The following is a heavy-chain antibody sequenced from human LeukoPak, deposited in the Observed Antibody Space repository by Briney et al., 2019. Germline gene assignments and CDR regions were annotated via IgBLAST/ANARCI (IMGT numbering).Heavy chain of an antibody. Sequence: PSETLSLTCTISGGSVSDYYWSWIRQSPGKGLEWIGYIYHTGSTSYSPSLKSRVTISADTSQNQFSLKLSSVTAADTAVYYCARGHYDKMTGYNTNGFDIWGQGTMVTVSS. CDR2: IYHTGST. CDR1: GGSVSDYY. D-gene: IGHD3-9*01. J-gene: IGHJ3*02. V-gene: IGHV4-59*02. CDR3: ARGHYDKMTGYNTNGFDI.